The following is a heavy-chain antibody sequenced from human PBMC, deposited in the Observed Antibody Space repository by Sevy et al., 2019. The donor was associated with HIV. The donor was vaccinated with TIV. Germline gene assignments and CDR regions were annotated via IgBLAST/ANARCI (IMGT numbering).Heavy chain of an antibody. J-gene: IGHJ4*02. V-gene: IGHV3-15*01. Sequence: GGSLRLSCAASGFTFSNAWMSWVRQAPGKGLEWVGRIKGKIYDGTIDYAAPVKGRFSFSRDDSKNTLYLKMNSLKTEDTAVYYCTTASWSQEDYYNYWGQGTLVTVSS. D-gene: IGHD6-13*01. CDR2: IKGKIYDGTI. CDR3: TTASWSQEDYYNY. CDR1: GFTFSNAW.